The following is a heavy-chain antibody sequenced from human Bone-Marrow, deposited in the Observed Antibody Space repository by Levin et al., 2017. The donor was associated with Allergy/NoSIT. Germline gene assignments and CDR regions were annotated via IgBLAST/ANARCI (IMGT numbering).Heavy chain of an antibody. Sequence: GGSLRLSCATSGFEFSTYGMHWVRQAPGKGLEWVASISHDGNEAHYADSVKGRLAASRDNSKNTLYLQLISLNAADSGLYYCATTSSYYDAFDMWGHGAMVTVSS. CDR1: GFEFSTYG. D-gene: IGHD3-22*01. J-gene: IGHJ3*02. CDR3: ATTSSYYDAFDM. V-gene: IGHV3-30*03. CDR2: ISHDGNEA.